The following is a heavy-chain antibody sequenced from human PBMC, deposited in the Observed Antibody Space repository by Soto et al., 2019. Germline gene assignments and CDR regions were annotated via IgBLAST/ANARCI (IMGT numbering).Heavy chain of an antibody. Sequence: GASVKVSCKASGYSFTVSFIHWVRQAPGQGLEWMGWINPNSGGANYAQKFQGRVTMTRDTSIRTAYMEMTRLRSDDTAVYYCARTPGGRFKTSDPWGQGTLVTVSS. J-gene: IGHJ5*02. CDR3: ARTPGGRFKTSDP. CDR2: INPNSGGA. CDR1: GYSFTVSF. D-gene: IGHD2-15*01. V-gene: IGHV1-2*02.